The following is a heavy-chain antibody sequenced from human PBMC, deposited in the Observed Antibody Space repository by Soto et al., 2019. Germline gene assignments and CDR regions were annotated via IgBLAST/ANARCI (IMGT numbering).Heavy chain of an antibody. CDR1: GGSISSGGYY. D-gene: IGHD2-8*01. CDR3: ARIVLMVYAPGVGWFDP. J-gene: IGHJ5*02. V-gene: IGHV4-61*08. CDR2: IYYSGST. Sequence: SETLSLTCTVSGGSISSGGYYWSWIRQHPGKGLEWIGYIYYSGSTNYNPSLKSRVTISVDTSKNQFSLKLSSVTAADTAVYYCARIVLMVYAPGVGWFDPWGQGTLVTVSS.